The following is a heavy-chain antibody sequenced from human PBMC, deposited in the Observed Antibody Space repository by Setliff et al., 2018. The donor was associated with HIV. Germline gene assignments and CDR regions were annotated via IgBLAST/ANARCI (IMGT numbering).Heavy chain of an antibody. J-gene: IGHJ4*02. V-gene: IGHV3-23*01. CDR1: GFTFSSYA. CDR2: ISGSGGST. Sequence: PGGSLRLSCAASGFTFSSYAMSWVRQAPGKGLEWVSAISGSGGSTYYADSVKGRFTISRDNSKNTLYLQMNSLRAEDTAVYYCAKESKLRGSYASYYFDYWGQGTLVTVSS. CDR3: AKESKLRGSYASYYFDY. D-gene: IGHD1-26*01.